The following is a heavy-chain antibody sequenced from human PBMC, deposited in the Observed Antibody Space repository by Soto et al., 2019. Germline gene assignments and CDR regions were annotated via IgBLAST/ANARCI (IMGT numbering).Heavy chain of an antibody. V-gene: IGHV1-2*02. Sequence: QVQLVQSGAEVKKPGASVKVSCKASGYTFTGYYMHWVRQAPGQGLEWMGWINPNSGDTSYAQKFQGRVIMTRDTSITTAYMELSRLRSDDTAVFYCARGHCSSSSCYGSDYYYGLDVWGQGTTVTVSS. CDR1: GYTFTGYY. D-gene: IGHD2-2*01. CDR2: INPNSGDT. CDR3: ARGHCSSSSCYGSDYYYGLDV. J-gene: IGHJ6*02.